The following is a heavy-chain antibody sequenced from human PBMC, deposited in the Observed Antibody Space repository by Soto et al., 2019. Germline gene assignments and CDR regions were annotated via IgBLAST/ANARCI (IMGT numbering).Heavy chain of an antibody. CDR2: ISSNGGST. Sequence: GESLKISCSASGFTFSSYAMHWVRQAPGKGLEYVSAISSNGGSTYYADSVKGRFTISRDNSKNTLYLQMSSLRAEDTAVYYCVKGALHCSGGSCYSEYFQHWGQGTLVTVSS. J-gene: IGHJ1*01. CDR1: GFTFSSYA. D-gene: IGHD2-15*01. V-gene: IGHV3-64D*06. CDR3: VKGALHCSGGSCYSEYFQH.